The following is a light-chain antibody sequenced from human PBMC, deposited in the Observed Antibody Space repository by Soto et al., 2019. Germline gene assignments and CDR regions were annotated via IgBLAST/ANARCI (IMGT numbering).Light chain of an antibody. V-gene: IGKV3-11*01. CDR1: QSVSSY. Sequence: EIVLTQSPATLSLSPGERATLSCRASQSVSSYLAWYQQKPGQAPRLLIYDASNRATGIPARFSGSGSGTDFTLPISSLEPEEFAVYYCQQRSNCPLTFGGGTKVEIK. J-gene: IGKJ4*01. CDR2: DAS. CDR3: QQRSNCPLT.